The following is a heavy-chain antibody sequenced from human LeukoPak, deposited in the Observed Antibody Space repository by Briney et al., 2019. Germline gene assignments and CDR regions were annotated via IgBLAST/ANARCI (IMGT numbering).Heavy chain of an antibody. J-gene: IGHJ4*02. V-gene: IGHV3-9*01. CDR1: GFTFDDYA. D-gene: IGHD6-6*01. CDR3: ARGLSGYASSLGY. Sequence: GGSLRLSCAVSGFTFDDYAMHWVRQVPGKGLEWVAGISWNSDTRGYVDSVKGRFTISRDNARNSLYLQMNSLRAEDTAVYYCARGLSGYASSLGYWGQGTLVTVSA. CDR2: ISWNSDTR.